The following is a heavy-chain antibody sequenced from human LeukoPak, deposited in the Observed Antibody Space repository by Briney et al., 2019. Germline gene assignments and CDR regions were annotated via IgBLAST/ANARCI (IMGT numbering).Heavy chain of an antibody. V-gene: IGHV3-23*01. CDR3: AKDMITFGGVIVPDFDY. CDR1: GFTFSSYA. Sequence: PGGSLRLSCAASGFTFSSYAMSWVRQAPGKGLEWVSGISGGGGSTYYADSVKGRFTISRDNSKNTLYLQMNSLRAEDTAVYYCAKDMITFGGVIVPDFDYWGQGTLVTVSS. D-gene: IGHD3-16*02. CDR2: ISGGGGST. J-gene: IGHJ4*02.